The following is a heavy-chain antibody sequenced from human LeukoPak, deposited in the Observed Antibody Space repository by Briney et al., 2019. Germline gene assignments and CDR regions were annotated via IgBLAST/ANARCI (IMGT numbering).Heavy chain of an antibody. D-gene: IGHD2-15*01. Sequence: PSETLSLTCTVSGGSISSYYWGWIRQPPGKGLEWIGSIYYSGSTYYNPSLKSRVTISVDTSKNQFSLKLGSVTAADTAVYYCARWAVVTANYFDYWGQGTLVTVSS. J-gene: IGHJ4*02. CDR2: IYYSGST. CDR3: ARWAVVTANYFDY. CDR1: GGSISSYY. V-gene: IGHV4-39*07.